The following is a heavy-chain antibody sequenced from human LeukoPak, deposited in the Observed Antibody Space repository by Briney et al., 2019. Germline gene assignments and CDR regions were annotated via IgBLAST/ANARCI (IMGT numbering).Heavy chain of an antibody. D-gene: IGHD2-21*02. CDR1: GFTFSSYA. CDR2: ISGNDDRT. V-gene: IGHV3-23*01. CDR3: AKDCGGDCYYDSVY. Sequence: GGSLRLSCAASGFTFSSYAMHWVRQAPGKGLEWVSAISGNDDRTYYADSVKGRFTISRDNSKNTLYLQMNSLRAEDTAVYYCAKDCGGDCYYDSVYWGQGILVTVSS. J-gene: IGHJ4*02.